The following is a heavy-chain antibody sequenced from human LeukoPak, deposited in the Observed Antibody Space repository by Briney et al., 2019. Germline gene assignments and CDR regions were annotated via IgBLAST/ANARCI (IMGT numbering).Heavy chain of an antibody. Sequence: SSETLSLTCAAYGGSFSGYYWSWIRQPPGKGLEWIGDINDSGSTNYNLSFENRVTISVDTSKNQFSLKLSSVTAADTAVYYCARHPHYDFWSGYHDDFDIWGQGTMVTVSS. D-gene: IGHD3-3*01. CDR1: GGSFSGYY. CDR3: ARHPHYDFWSGYHDDFDI. J-gene: IGHJ3*02. V-gene: IGHV4-34*01. CDR2: INDSGST.